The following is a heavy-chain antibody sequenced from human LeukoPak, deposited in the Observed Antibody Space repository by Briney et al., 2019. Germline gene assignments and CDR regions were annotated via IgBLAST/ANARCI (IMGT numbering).Heavy chain of an antibody. D-gene: IGHD5-12*01. CDR3: ARGLVATTPFDY. V-gene: IGHV3-74*01. J-gene: IGHJ4*02. CDR1: GFTFSSYW. Sequence: GSLRLSCAAPGFTFSSYWMHWVRHAPGKGLVWVSRLISDGSSTNYADSVKGRFTISRDKAKNTLYLQMNSLRAEDTAVYYCARGLVATTPFDYWGQGTLVTVSS. CDR2: LISDGSST.